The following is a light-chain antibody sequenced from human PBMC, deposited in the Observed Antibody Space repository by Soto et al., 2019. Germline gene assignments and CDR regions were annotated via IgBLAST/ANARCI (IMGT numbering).Light chain of an antibody. V-gene: IGLV2-14*01. CDR2: EVS. CDR3: SSYSISNTLVV. Sequence: QSVLTQPASVSGSPGQSITISCTGTSSDVGGYNYVSWYQHHPGKAPKLMIYEVSNRPSGVSNRFSGSKSCNTASLTISGLQAEDEADYYCSSYSISNTLVVFGXGTKLTVL. J-gene: IGLJ2*01. CDR1: SSDVGGYNY.